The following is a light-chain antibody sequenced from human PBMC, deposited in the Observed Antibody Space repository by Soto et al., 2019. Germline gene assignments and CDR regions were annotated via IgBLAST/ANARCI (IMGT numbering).Light chain of an antibody. V-gene: IGLV2-14*01. Sequence: QAVVTQPASVSGSPGQSITISCTGTSSDVGGYNYVSWYQQHPGKAPKLMIYDVSNRPSGVSNRFSGSKSGNTASLTISGLQAEDEADYYCSSYTSSSTPYVFGTGTKVTVL. CDR1: SSDVGGYNY. CDR2: DVS. J-gene: IGLJ1*01. CDR3: SSYTSSSTPYV.